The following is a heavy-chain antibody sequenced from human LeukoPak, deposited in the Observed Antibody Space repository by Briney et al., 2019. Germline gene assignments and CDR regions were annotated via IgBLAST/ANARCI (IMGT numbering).Heavy chain of an antibody. D-gene: IGHD2-8*01. V-gene: IGHV4-59*01. J-gene: IGHJ4*02. CDR1: GGSMNSYY. CDR2: IYYSGTT. CDR3: ARQPPNTASFDY. Sequence: SETLSLTCTVSGGSMNSYYWSWIRQPPGKGLEWIGYIYYSGTTNYNASLKSRVTMSVDTSNNQFSLELTSVTAADTAVYHCARQPPNTASFDYWGQGTLVIVSS.